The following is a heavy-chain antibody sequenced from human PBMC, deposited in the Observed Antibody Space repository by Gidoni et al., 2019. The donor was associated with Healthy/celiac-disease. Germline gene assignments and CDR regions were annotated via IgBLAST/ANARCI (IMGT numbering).Heavy chain of an antibody. CDR3: ARPASSSWENWFDP. CDR1: GGSISSSSYY. D-gene: IGHD6-13*01. CDR2: IYYSGST. V-gene: IGHV4-39*01. J-gene: IGHJ5*02. Sequence: QLQLQESGPGLVKPSETLSLTCTVSGGSISSSSYYWGWIRQPPGKGLEWIGSIYYSGSTYYNPSLKSRVTISVDTSKNQFSLKLSSVTAADTAVYYCARPASSSWENWFDPWGQGTLVTVSS.